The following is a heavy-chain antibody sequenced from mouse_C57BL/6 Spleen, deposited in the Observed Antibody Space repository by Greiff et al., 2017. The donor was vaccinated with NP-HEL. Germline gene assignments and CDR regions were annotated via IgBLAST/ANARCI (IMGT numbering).Heavy chain of an antibody. D-gene: IGHD2-13*01. Sequence: EVQLQQSGPELVKPGASVKISCKASGYTFTDYYMNWVKQSHGKSLEWIGDINPNNGGTSYNKKFKGKATSTVDKSTSTAYMELRSPTSEDSAVYCGARGGDEGTNFDYWGQGTTLTVSS. J-gene: IGHJ2*01. CDR1: GYTFTDYY. V-gene: IGHV1-26*01. CDR2: INPNNGGT. CDR3: ARGGDEGTNFDY.